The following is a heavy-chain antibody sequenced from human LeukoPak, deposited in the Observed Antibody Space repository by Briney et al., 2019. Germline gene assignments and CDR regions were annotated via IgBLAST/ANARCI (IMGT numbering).Heavy chain of an antibody. CDR3: ARGDSGSYYFDY. CDR2: ISSSGSTI. V-gene: IGHV3-48*03. J-gene: IGHJ4*02. Sequence: SGGSLRLSCAASGFTFSSCEMNWVRQAPGKGLEWVSYISSSGSTIYYADSVKGRFTISRDNAKNSLYLQMNSLRAEDTAVYYCARGDSGSYYFDYWGQGTLVTVSS. CDR1: GFTFSSCE. D-gene: IGHD1-26*01.